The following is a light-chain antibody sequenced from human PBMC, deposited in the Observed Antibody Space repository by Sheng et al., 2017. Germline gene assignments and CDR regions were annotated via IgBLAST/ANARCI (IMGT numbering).Light chain of an antibody. CDR3: QQLNSYPLT. V-gene: IGKV1-9*01. J-gene: IGKJ3*01. CDR1: QGINND. Sequence: DIQMTQSPSFLSASVGDRVTITCRASQGINNDLAWYQQRPGTVPKLLIYAASTLQSGVPSRFSGSGSGTEFTLTITSLQPEDCATYYCQQLNSYPLTFGPGTKVDIK. CDR2: AAS.